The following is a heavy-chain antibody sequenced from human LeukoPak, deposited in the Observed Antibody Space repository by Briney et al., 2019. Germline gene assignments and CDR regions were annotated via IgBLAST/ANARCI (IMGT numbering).Heavy chain of an antibody. CDR2: IWYDGSNK. D-gene: IGHD1-7*01. CDR3: AREATTNPNYYYYYGMDV. J-gene: IGHJ6*02. Sequence: GGSLRLSCAASGFTFSSYGMHWVRQAPGKGLEWVAVIWYDGSNKYYADSVKGRFTISRDNSKNTLYLQMNSLRAEDTAVYYCAREATTNPNYYYYYGMDVWGQGTTVTVSS. CDR1: GFTFSSYG. V-gene: IGHV3-33*01.